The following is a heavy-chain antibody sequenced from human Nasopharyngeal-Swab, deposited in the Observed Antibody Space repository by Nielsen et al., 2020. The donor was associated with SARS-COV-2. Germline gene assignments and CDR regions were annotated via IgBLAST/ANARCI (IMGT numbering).Heavy chain of an antibody. CDR2: IVVGSGNT. CDR3: AAAISSSWYHYYYYGMDF. D-gene: IGHD6-13*01. J-gene: IGHJ6*02. Sequence: SVKVSCKASGFTFTSSAVQWVRQARGQRLEWIGWIVVGSGNTNYAQKFQERVTITRDMSTSTAYMELSSLRSEDTAVYYCAAAISSSWYHYYYYGMDFWGQGTTVTVSS. CDR1: GFTFTSSA. V-gene: IGHV1-58*01.